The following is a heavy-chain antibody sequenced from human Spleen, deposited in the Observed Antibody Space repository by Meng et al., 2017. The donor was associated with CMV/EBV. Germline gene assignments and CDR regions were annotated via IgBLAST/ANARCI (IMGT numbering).Heavy chain of an antibody. D-gene: IGHD3-3*01. CDR1: GITFRNYW. V-gene: IGHV3-7*01. J-gene: IGHJ4*02. CDR3: ARDSDYDFWSGYRHY. CDR2: IRQDGIKK. Sequence: GESLKIYCAASGITFRNYWMSWVRQAPGKGLEWVATIRQDGIKKYYVDSVKGRFTISRDNAKNSLYLQMNSLRAEDTAVYYCARDSDYDFWSGYRHYWGQGTLVTVSS.